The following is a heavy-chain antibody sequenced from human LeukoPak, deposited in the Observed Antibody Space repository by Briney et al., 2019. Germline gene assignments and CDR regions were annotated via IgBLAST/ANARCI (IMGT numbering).Heavy chain of an antibody. CDR1: GFTFSSYS. CDR2: ISSSSSTI. Sequence: GGSLRLSCAASGFTFSSYSMNWVRQAPGKGLEWVSYISSSSSTIYYADSVKGRFTISRDNSKNTLYLQMNSLRAEDTAVYYCARRSGGSPIDYWGQGTLVTVSS. CDR3: ARRSGGSPIDY. D-gene: IGHD2-15*01. J-gene: IGHJ4*02. V-gene: IGHV3-48*01.